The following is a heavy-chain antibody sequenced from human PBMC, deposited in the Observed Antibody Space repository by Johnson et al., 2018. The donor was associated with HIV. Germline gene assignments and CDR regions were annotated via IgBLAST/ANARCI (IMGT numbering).Heavy chain of an antibody. CDR1: EFTFSKYA. V-gene: IGHV3-30*04. J-gene: IGHJ3*02. CDR3: ARGRKDMEAADGLDNDAFDI. CDR2: ISYNGGKK. D-gene: IGHD6-13*01. Sequence: QVQLVESGGGAVQPGRSLKIYCVASEFTFSKYAMHWVRLAPGKGLQWVAVISYNGGKKYYGDPVKGRFTISRDNSKDTVYLKMDSLRAEDSGLYYCARGRKDMEAADGLDNDAFDIWGQGTLVTVSS.